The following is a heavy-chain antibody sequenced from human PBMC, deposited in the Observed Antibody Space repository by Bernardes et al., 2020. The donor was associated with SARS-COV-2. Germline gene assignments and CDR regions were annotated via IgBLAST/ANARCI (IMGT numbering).Heavy chain of an antibody. CDR1: GFTFSDHY. CDR3: AKGSSCAGYFDY. CDR2: IRKKATNYNT. V-gene: IGHV3-72*01. Sequence: WGSLRLSCAASGFTFSDHYMDWVRQAPGKGLEWVGRIRKKATNYNTKYAASVQGRFTISRNDSKNLLYQQMNSLKMDDTALYYCAKGSSCAGYFDYWGQGTLVTVSS. D-gene: IGHD2-15*01. J-gene: IGHJ4*02.